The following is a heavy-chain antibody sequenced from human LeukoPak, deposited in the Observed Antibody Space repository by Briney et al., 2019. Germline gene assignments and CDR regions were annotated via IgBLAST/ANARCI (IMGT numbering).Heavy chain of an antibody. CDR3: ARRAGEYSHPYDY. CDR2: IYSGGNT. J-gene: IGHJ4*02. D-gene: IGHD4-17*01. Sequence: GGSLRLSCTVSGFTVSSNSMSWVRQAPGKGLEWVSFIYSGGNTHYSDSVKGRFTISRDNCKNTLYLQMNSLRAEDTAVYYCARRAGEYSHPYDYWGQGTLVTVSS. CDR1: GFTVSSNS. V-gene: IGHV3-53*01.